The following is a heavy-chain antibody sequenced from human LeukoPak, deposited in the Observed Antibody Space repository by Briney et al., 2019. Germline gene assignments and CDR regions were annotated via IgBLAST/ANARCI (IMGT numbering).Heavy chain of an antibody. Sequence: PSQTLSLTCTVSGGSISSGGYYWSWIRQHPGKGLEWIGEINHSGSTNYNPSLKSRVTISVDTSKNQFSLKLSSVTAADTAVYYCARGGNWNDGWGYDYWGQGTLVTVSS. CDR3: ARGGNWNDGWGYDY. CDR1: GGSISSGGYY. J-gene: IGHJ4*02. V-gene: IGHV4-31*03. D-gene: IGHD1-20*01. CDR2: INHSGST.